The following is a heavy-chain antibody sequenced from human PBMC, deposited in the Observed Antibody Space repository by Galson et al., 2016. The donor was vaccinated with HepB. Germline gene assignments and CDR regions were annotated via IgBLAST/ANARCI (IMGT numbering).Heavy chain of an antibody. CDR3: SPLPTGQQPYYFDY. CDR2: VKSSLDGGTT. J-gene: IGHJ4*02. V-gene: IGHV3-15*01. CDR1: GFTFSHAW. D-gene: IGHD6-13*01. Sequence: SLRLSCAASGFTFSHAWMSWVRQAPGKGLEWVGRVKSSLDGGTTDYAATVKDRFTISKAYYKHTLYLQMNRLGIEDTDVYYCSPLPTGQQPYYFDYWGQGTLVTVSS.